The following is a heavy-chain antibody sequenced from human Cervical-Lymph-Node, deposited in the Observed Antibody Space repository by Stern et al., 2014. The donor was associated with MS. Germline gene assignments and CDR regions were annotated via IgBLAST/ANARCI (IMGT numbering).Heavy chain of an antibody. J-gene: IGHJ6*02. Sequence: VQLVQSGGGLVKPGGSLRLSCEASGFTFSSAWMSWVRQAPGKGLEWVGRIKGKSDGGTTDYAAPVKGRFTISKDDSKNTLYLHMNSLRTEDTALHYCMTAYYYYGMDVWGQGTTVTVSS. CDR1: GFTFSSAW. V-gene: IGHV3-15*01. CDR3: MTAYYYYGMDV. CDR2: IKGKSDGGTT.